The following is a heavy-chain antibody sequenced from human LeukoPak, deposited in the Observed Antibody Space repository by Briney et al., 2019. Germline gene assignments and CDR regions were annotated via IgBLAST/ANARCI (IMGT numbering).Heavy chain of an antibody. CDR3: ARSDYYYGMDV. V-gene: IGHV4-59*01. J-gene: IGHJ6*02. Sequence: SETLSLTCTVSGGSISIYYWSWVRQPPGKGLERMGYVYNSGNTDYNPSLKSRVTISVDTSKNQFSLKLSSVTAADTAVYYCARSDYYYGMDVWGQGTTVTVSS. CDR2: VYNSGNT. CDR1: GGSISIYY.